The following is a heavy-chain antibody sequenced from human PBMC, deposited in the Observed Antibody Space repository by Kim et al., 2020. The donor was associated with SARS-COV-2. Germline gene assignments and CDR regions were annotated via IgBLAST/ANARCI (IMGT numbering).Heavy chain of an antibody. CDR3: ARGDRVTASGFLYYYGMDV. D-gene: IGHD2-21*02. CDR1: GYTFTSYT. CDR2: INTNTGNP. J-gene: IGHJ6*02. V-gene: IGHV7-4-1*02. Sequence: ASVKVSCKASGYTFTSYTMNWVRQAPGQGLEWMGWINTNTGNPTYAQGFTGRFVFSLDTSVNTAYLQISSLKAEDTAVYYCARGDRVTASGFLYYYGMDVWGQGTTVTVSS.